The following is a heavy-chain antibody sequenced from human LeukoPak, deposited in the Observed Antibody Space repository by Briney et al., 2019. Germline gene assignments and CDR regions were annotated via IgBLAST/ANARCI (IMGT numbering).Heavy chain of an antibody. J-gene: IGHJ3*02. V-gene: IGHV1-69*04. Sequence: GASVKVSCKASGGTFSSYAISWVRQAPGQGLEWMGRIIPILGIANYAQKFQGRVTITADKSTSTAYMELSSLRSEDTAVYYCARPGYSRSKRVDDAFDIWGQGTMVTVSS. CDR2: IIPILGIA. D-gene: IGHD6-13*01. CDR3: ARPGYSRSKRVDDAFDI. CDR1: GGTFSSYA.